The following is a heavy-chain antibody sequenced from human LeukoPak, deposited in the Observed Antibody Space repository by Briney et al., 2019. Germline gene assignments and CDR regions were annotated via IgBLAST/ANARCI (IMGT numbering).Heavy chain of an antibody. CDR2: ISSSSSTI. CDR1: GFTFSSYS. CDR3: AREVVVAATRYYMDV. Sequence: GGSLRLSCAASGFTFSSYSMNWVRQAPGKGLEWVSYISSSSSTIYYADSVKGRFTISRDNAKNSLYLQMNSLRAEDTAVYYCAREVVVAATRYYMDVWGKGTTVTVSS. J-gene: IGHJ6*03. D-gene: IGHD2-15*01. V-gene: IGHV3-48*01.